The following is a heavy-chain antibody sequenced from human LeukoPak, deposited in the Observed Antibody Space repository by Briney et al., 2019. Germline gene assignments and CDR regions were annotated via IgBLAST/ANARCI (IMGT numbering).Heavy chain of an antibody. Sequence: SETLSLTCTVSGGSISSYYWSWIRQPPGKGLEWIGYIYYSGSTNYNPSLKSRVTISVDTSKNQFSLKLSSVTAADTAVYYCAREEHLAGYYYGKDVWGQGTTVTVSS. CDR1: GGSISSYY. CDR2: IYYSGST. CDR3: AREEHLAGYYYGKDV. D-gene: IGHD1/OR15-1a*01. V-gene: IGHV4-59*01. J-gene: IGHJ6*02.